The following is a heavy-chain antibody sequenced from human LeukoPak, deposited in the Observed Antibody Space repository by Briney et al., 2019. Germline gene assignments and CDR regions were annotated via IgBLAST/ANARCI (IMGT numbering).Heavy chain of an antibody. J-gene: IGHJ4*02. CDR2: INHSGST. CDR1: GGSFSGYY. D-gene: IGHD3-16*01. Sequence: SETLSLTCAVYGGSFSGYYWSWIRQPPGKGLEWIGEINHSGSTNYNPSLKSRVTISVDTSKNQSSLKLSSVTAADTAVYYCARVDYDSSPLFDYWGQGTLVTVSS. V-gene: IGHV4-34*01. CDR3: ARVDYDSSPLFDY.